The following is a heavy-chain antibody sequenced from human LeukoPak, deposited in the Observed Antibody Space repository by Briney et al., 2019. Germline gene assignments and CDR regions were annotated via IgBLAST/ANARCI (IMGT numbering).Heavy chain of an antibody. J-gene: IGHJ6*02. CDR1: GFTFSSYG. D-gene: IGHD2-2*01. Sequence: GGSLRLSCAASGFTFSSYGMHWVRQAPGKGLEWVAVISYDGSSKYYADSVKGRFTISRDNSKNTLYLQMNSLRAEDTAVYYCAKPQGYCSSTSCPVYYYYGMDVWGQGTTVTVSS. CDR3: AKPQGYCSSTSCPVYYYYGMDV. V-gene: IGHV3-30*18. CDR2: ISYDGSSK.